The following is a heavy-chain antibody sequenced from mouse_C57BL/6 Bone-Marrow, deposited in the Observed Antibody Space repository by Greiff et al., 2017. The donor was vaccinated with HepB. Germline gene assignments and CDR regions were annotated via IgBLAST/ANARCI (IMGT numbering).Heavy chain of an antibody. D-gene: IGHD1-1*01. CDR2: IFPGSGST. CDR3: AVYYGSPGWYFDV. Sequence: QVQLQQSGPELVKPGASVKISCKASGYTFTDYYINWVKQRPGQGLEWIGWIFPGSGSTYYNEKFKGKATLTVDKSSSTAYMLLSSLTSEDSAVYFCAVYYGSPGWYFDVWGTGTTVTVSS. CDR1: GYTFTDYY. V-gene: IGHV1-75*01. J-gene: IGHJ1*03.